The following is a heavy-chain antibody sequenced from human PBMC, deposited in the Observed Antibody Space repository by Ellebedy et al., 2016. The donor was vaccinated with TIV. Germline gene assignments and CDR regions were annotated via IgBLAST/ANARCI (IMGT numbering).Heavy chain of an antibody. J-gene: IGHJ6*02. V-gene: IGHV3-21*01. CDR2: ISSSSSYI. Sequence: GESLKISXATSGFNFSGYGMHWVRQAPGKGLEWVSSISSSSSYIYYADSVKGRFTISRDNAKNSLYLQMNSLRAEDTAVYYCARAIFGELYNGLFLWGQGTTVTVSS. CDR3: ARAIFGELYNGLFL. D-gene: IGHD3-10*01. CDR1: GFNFSGYG.